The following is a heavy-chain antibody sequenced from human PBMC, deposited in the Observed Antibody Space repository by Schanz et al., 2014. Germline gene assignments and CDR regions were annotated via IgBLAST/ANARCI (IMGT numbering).Heavy chain of an antibody. V-gene: IGHV3-23*04. CDR3: AKDGPGGSGSYSADGGMDV. D-gene: IGHD3-10*01. CDR2: IGVDGTTT. CDR1: GFGFSSYS. Sequence: EVQLVESGGGLIQPGGSLRLSCAASGFGFSSYSMNWVRQAPGKGLEWVSVIGVDGTTTYYADSVKGRFTISRDNSKNTLYLQMNSLRAEDTAVYYCAKDGPGGSGSYSADGGMDVWGQGTTXTVSS. J-gene: IGHJ6*02.